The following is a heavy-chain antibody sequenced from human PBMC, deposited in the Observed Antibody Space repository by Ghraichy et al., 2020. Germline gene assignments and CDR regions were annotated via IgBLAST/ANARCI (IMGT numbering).Heavy chain of an antibody. V-gene: IGHV4-31*03. CDR2: IDNSRNT. Sequence: SQTLSLTCTVSGGYVNSGGFYWTWIRQQPGKGLERIGYIDNSRNTRYNPSLQSRVSMSLDTSKNKFSLKMTSVAAADTAVYYCARAGYYGSGTLDFWGQVTLVTVSS. D-gene: IGHD3-10*01. CDR3: ARAGYYGSGTLDF. CDR1: GGYVNSGGFY. J-gene: IGHJ4*02.